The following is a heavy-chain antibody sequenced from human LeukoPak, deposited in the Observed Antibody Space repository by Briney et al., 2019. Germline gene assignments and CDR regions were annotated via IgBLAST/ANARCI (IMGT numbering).Heavy chain of an antibody. CDR3: ARDSGGMATIAYYFDY. J-gene: IGHJ4*02. CDR1: GGTFSSYA. V-gene: IGHV1-69*05. CDR2: IIPIFGTA. D-gene: IGHD5-24*01. Sequence: GSSVKVSCKASGGTFSSYAISWVRQAPGQGLEWMGGIIPIFGTANYAQKFQGRVTMTRDTSTSTVYMELSSLRSEDTAVYYCARDSGGMATIAYYFDYWGQGTLVTVSS.